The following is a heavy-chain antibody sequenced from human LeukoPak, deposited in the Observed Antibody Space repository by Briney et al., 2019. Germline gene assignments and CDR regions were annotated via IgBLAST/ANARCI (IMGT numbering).Heavy chain of an antibody. CDR1: GYSSNSCW. Sequence: GESLKISGKGSGYSSNSCWLGLLRQMPGKRLEWMGIIYLADSDARYSPSFQGQVSFSADRSINTAYLQWSSLRASDTAMYYCARPKTETGYDAFDIWGQGTMVTVSS. CDR2: IYLADSDA. V-gene: IGHV5-51*01. CDR3: ARPKTETGYDAFDI. J-gene: IGHJ3*02. D-gene: IGHD2-15*01.